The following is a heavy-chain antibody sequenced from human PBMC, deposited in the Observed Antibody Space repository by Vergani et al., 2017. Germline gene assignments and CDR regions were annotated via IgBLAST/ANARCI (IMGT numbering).Heavy chain of an antibody. V-gene: IGHV4-4*02. D-gene: IGHD5-12*01. CDR2: INHSGST. J-gene: IGHJ4*02. Sequence: QVQLQESGPGLVKPSGTLSLTCAVSGGSISSSNWWSWVRQPPGKGLEWIGEINHSGSTNYNPSLKSRVTISVDTSKNQFSLKLSSVTAADTAVYYCARGGIVATTPFDYWGQGTLVTVSS. CDR1: GGSISSSNW. CDR3: ARGGIVATTPFDY.